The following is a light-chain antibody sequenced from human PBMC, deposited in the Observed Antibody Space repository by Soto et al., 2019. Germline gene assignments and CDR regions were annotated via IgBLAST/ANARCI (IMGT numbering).Light chain of an antibody. Sequence: EIVLSQYPGTLSLSPGERATLSCRASQSVSSNFLAWYQQKPGQAPRLLIYGASSRATGIPDRFSGSGSGTGFTLTISRLEPEDFAVYYCQQYGSSPITFGQGTRLEIK. V-gene: IGKV3-20*01. CDR3: QQYGSSPIT. J-gene: IGKJ5*01. CDR1: QSVSSNF. CDR2: GAS.